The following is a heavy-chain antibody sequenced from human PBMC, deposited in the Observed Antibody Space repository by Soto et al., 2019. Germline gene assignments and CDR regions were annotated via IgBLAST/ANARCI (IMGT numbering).Heavy chain of an antibody. J-gene: IGHJ5*02. CDR2: IHHYGST. CDR1: GGSFISYY. CDR3: ATHCSSTSCYYAFDP. Sequence: QVQLHQWGAGLLKPSETLSITCAVYGGSFISYYYSWIRQPPGKGLEWIGQIHHYGSTDYNPSVKRRVTISVDTSKNNFSLRLDSVTVSDTAMYYCATHCSSTSCYYAFDPWGQGTLVTGCS. D-gene: IGHD2-2*01. V-gene: IGHV4-34*01.